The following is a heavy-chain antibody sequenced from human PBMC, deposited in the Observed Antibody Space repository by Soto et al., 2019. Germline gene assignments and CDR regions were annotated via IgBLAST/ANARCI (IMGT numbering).Heavy chain of an antibody. CDR2: IYPGGSDT. D-gene: IGHD6-6*01. CDR1: GYSFTSYW. V-gene: IGHV5-51*01. CDR3: ARYGHSSSSEYYYYGMDV. Sequence: GESLKISCKGSGYSFTSYWIGWVRQMPGKGLEWMGIIYPGGSDTRYSPSFQGQVTISADKSISTAYLQWSSLKASDTAMYYCARYGHSSSSEYYYYGMDVWGQGTTVTVS. J-gene: IGHJ6*02.